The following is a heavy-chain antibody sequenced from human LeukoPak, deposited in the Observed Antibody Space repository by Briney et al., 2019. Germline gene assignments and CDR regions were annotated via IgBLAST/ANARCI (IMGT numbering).Heavy chain of an antibody. CDR3: ARGSSWNYNWFDP. CDR2: IYYSGST. Sequence: SETLSLTCAVSGGSSRSGDYFWSWIRQPPGKGLEWIGYIYYSGSTNYNPSLKSRVTISVDTSKNQFSLKLSSVTAADTAVYYCARGSSWNYNWFDPWGQGTLVTVSS. J-gene: IGHJ5*02. D-gene: IGHD6-13*01. CDR1: GGSSRSGDYF. V-gene: IGHV4-61*08.